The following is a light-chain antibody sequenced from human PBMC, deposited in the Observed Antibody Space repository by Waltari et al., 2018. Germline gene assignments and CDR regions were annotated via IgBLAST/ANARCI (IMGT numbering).Light chain of an antibody. CDR3: CSYAGSRTWV. J-gene: IGLJ3*02. CDR1: RSDIGTFNI. V-gene: IGLV2-23*02. Sequence: QSALTQPASVSGSPGQSIPISCIGTRSDIGTFNIVSWYLQYPGTPPKLLIYDLSQRPSGVSNRFSGSKSGNTASLTISGLQAEDEAIYYCCSYAGSRTWVFGGGAKLTVL. CDR2: DLS.